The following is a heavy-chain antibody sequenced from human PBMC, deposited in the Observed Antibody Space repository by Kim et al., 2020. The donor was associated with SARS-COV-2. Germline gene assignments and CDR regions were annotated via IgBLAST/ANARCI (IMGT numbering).Heavy chain of an antibody. CDR2: IIPIFGTA. J-gene: IGHJ3*02. D-gene: IGHD2-2*02. CDR1: GGTFSSYA. CDR3: ARYCSSTSCYTPSSNAFDI. Sequence: SVKVSCKASGGTFSSYAISWVRQAPGQGLEWMGGIIPIFGTANYAQKFQGRVTITADESTSTAYMELSSLRSEDTAVYYCARYCSSTSCYTPSSNAFDIWGQGTMVTVSS. V-gene: IGHV1-69*13.